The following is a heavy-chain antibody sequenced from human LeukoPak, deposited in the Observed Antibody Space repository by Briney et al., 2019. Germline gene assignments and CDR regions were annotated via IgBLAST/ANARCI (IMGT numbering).Heavy chain of an antibody. D-gene: IGHD1-26*01. J-gene: IGHJ4*02. CDR1: GFTFSRDG. V-gene: IGHV3-30*18. CDR2: ISNDETNK. CDR3: AKDGSGSYYYFDY. Sequence: GGSLRLSCAASGFTFSRDGMHWVRQAPGKGLEWVAVISNDETNKYYTDSVRGRFTISRDNSKNMVYLQMNSLRAEDTAVYYCAKDGSGSYYYFDYWGQGTLVTVSS.